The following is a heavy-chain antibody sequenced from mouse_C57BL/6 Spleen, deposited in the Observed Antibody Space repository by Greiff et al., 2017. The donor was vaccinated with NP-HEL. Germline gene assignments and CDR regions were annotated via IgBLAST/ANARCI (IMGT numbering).Heavy chain of an antibody. CDR3: ARGGYYGRGMDY. CDR1: GYTFTSYW. D-gene: IGHD1-1*01. CDR2: IDPSDSYT. J-gene: IGHJ4*01. Sequence: VQLQQPGAELVKPGASVKLSCKASGYTFTSYWMQWVKQRPGQGLEWIGEIDPSDSYTNYNQKFKGKATLTVDTSSSTAYMQLSSLTSEDSAVYYCARGGYYGRGMDYWGQGTSVTVSS. V-gene: IGHV1-50*01.